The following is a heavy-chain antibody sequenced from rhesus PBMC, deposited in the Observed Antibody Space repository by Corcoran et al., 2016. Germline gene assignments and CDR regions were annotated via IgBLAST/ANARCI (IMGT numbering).Heavy chain of an antibody. D-gene: IGHD3-9*01. V-gene: IGHV4-122*02. CDR1: GSSISRGYY. Sequence: QVQLQESGPGLVKPSETLSLTCAVSGSSISRGYYWSWIRHPPGKGLEWIGYITYSGSTSYNPSLKSRVTISRDTSKNQFSLKVSSVTAADTAVYYCARDRGDRFDVWGPGVLVTVSS. CDR3: ARDRGDRFDV. CDR2: ITYSGST. J-gene: IGHJ5-1*01.